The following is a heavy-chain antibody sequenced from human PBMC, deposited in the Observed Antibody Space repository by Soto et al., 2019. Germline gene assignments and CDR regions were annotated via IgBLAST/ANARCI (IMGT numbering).Heavy chain of an antibody. D-gene: IGHD3-10*01. V-gene: IGHV4-59*03. CDR1: GGSLGSYY. J-gene: IGHJ4*02. CDR3: ATLPPDYYGSGSYVDY. CDR2: VFYTGRA. Sequence: SETLSLTCTVSGGSLGSYYWSWIRQPPGKGLEWIGYVFYTGRANYNASLKSRVSISLDTSNYQFSLKLSSVTAADTAVYYCATLPPDYYGSGSYVDYWGQGTLVTVSS.